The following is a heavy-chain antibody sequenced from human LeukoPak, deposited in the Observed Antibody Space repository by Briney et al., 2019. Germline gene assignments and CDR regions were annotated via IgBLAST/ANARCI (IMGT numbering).Heavy chain of an antibody. V-gene: IGHV4-4*09. CDR2: IHTSGST. J-gene: IGHJ3*02. Sequence: LSEPLSLTCAVSGGFLGNFYWSWSRQPPGKGVEWIGYIHTSGSTIHYPSLTGRVSMAVDATKNQFSLRLGSVTAADTAVYYCVRHDDIGVIRNGFDIWGRGTMVTVSA. D-gene: IGHD3-22*01. CDR1: GGFLGNFY. CDR3: VRHDDIGVIRNGFDI.